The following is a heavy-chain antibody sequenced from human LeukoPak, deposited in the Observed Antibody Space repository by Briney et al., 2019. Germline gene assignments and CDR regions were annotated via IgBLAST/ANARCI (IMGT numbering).Heavy chain of an antibody. CDR1: GVSISTYS. CDR3: ARDPPRGSYFNWFDP. J-gene: IGHJ5*02. Sequence: PSETLSLTCIVSGVSISTYSWNWVRQSPGKGLEWIGTISQSGTPSSNSSLKSRVTISVDTSNNHLSLRLTSVAAADTAVYYCARDPPRGSYFNWFDPWGQRTLVTVSS. V-gene: IGHV4-59*12. CDR2: ISQSGTP. D-gene: IGHD1-26*01.